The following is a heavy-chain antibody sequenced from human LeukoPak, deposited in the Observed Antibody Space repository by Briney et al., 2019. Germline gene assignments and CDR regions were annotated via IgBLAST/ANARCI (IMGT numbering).Heavy chain of an antibody. CDR2: IYTSGST. CDR1: GGSISTYY. CDR3: ARSRGRKVTPFDY. J-gene: IGHJ4*02. Sequence: SETLSLTCTVSGGSISTYYWSWIRQPPGKGQEWIGYIYTSGSTDYNPSLKSRVTISLDTSNNQFSLNLNSVTAADTAVYYCARSRGRKVTPFDYRGQGILVTVSS. V-gene: IGHV4-4*09. D-gene: IGHD5-18*01.